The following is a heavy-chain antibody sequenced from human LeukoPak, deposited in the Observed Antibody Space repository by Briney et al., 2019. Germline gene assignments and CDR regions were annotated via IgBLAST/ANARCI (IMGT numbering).Heavy chain of an antibody. CDR2: INSEGTST. V-gene: IGHV3-74*01. J-gene: IGHJ4*02. CDR1: GFTFSNYW. CDR3: ASLYLDN. Sequence: GGSLRLSCAASGFTFSNYWMHWVRQAPGKGLMWVSNINSEGTSTNYADSVRGRFTVSRGNAKNTLSLQMNSLRAEDTAVYYCASLYLDNWGQGTLVTVSS.